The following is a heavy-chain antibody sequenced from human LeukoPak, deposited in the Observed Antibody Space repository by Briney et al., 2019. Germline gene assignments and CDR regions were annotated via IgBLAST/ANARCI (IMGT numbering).Heavy chain of an antibody. CDR3: ATSDDSSGSD. D-gene: IGHD3-22*01. CDR2: INLDGSVR. V-gene: IGHV3-7*01. CDR1: GFTFRGYW. Sequence: GGSLRLSXAASGFTFRGYWMSWVRQAPGKGLEWVANINLDGSVRHYVDSARGRFTISRDNAKNSLYLQMNSLRAEDTALYYCATSDDSSGSDWGQGTLVTVSS. J-gene: IGHJ4*02.